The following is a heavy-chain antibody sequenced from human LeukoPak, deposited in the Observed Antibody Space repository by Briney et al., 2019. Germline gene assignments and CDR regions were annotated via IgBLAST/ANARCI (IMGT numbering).Heavy chain of an antibody. J-gene: IGHJ4*02. CDR1: GGSISSYY. CDR2: IYTSGST. CDR3: ASSRYSSSWYSDY. V-gene: IGHV4-4*07. D-gene: IGHD6-13*01. Sequence: PSETLSLTCTVSGGSISSYYWSWIRQPAGKGLEWIGRIYTSGSTNYNPPLKSRVTMSVDTPKNQFSLKLSSVTAADTAVYYCASSRYSSSWYSDYWGQGTLVTVSS.